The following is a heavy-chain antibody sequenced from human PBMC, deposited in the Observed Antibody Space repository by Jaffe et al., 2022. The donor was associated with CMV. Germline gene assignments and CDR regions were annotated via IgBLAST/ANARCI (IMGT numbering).Heavy chain of an antibody. CDR2: ISGSGGST. J-gene: IGHJ4*02. CDR1: GFTFSSYA. D-gene: IGHD6-13*01. CDR3: AKDHNPRVSYSSSCHDY. V-gene: IGHV3-23*04. Sequence: EVQLVESGGGLVQPGGSLRLSCAASGFTFSSYAMSWVRQAPGKGLEWVSAISGSGGSTYYADSVKGRFTISRDNSKNTLYLQMNSLRAEDTAVYYCAKDHNPRVSYSSSCHDYWGQGTLVTVSS.